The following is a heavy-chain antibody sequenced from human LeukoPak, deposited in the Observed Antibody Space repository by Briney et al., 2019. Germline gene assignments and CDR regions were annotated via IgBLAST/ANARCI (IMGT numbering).Heavy chain of an antibody. D-gene: IGHD1-26*01. CDR2: ISSSGGST. Sequence: GGSLRLSCAASGFTFSSYGMSWVRQAPGKGLEWVSTISSSGGSTYYADSVKGRFTISRDNSKNTLYLKMNSLRAEDTAVYYCAKGGGWEVQYYYYYMDVWGKGTTVTISS. J-gene: IGHJ6*03. CDR3: AKGGGWEVQYYYYYMDV. V-gene: IGHV3-23*01. CDR1: GFTFSSYG.